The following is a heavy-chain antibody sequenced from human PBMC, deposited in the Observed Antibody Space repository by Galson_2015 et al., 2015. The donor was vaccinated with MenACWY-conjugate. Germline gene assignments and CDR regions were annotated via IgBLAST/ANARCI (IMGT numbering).Heavy chain of an antibody. D-gene: IGHD7-27*01. Sequence: QSGAEVKKPGESLTISCQGSGYIFTDYWIGWVRQMPGKGLEWMGAIFPADSNTKVSPAFQGQVTISADRSINTAYLQWSSLKASDTAMYYWASQRGGNWGKIFWGQGTLVTISS. CDR1: GYIFTDYW. J-gene: IGHJ4*02. V-gene: IGHV5-51*01. CDR2: IFPADSNT. CDR3: ASQRGGNWGKIF.